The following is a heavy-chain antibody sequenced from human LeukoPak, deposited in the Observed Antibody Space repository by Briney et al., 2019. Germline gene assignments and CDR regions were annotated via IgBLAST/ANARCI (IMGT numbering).Heavy chain of an antibody. D-gene: IGHD6-13*01. CDR2: ISSNGGST. CDR1: GFTFSSYA. Sequence: SGGSLRPSCAASGFTFSSYAMHWVRQAPGKGLEYVSAISSNGGSTYYANSVKGRFTISRDNSKNTLYLQMGSLRAEDMAVYYCARGAEYSSSWAIDPWGQGTLVTVSS. CDR3: ARGAEYSSSWAIDP. V-gene: IGHV3-64*01. J-gene: IGHJ5*02.